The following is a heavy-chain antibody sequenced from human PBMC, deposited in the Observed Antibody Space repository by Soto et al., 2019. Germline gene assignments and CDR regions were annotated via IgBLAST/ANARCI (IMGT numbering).Heavy chain of an antibody. D-gene: IGHD3-3*01. V-gene: IGHV1-8*01. CDR1: GYTFTSYD. CDR2: MNPNSGNT. CDR3: ARGVTIFGVVIIRSYYMDV. J-gene: IGHJ6*03. Sequence: ASVKVSCKASGYTFTSYDINWVRQATGQGLEWMGWMNPNSGNTGYAQKFQGRVTMTRNTSISTAYMELSSLRSEDTAVYYCARGVTIFGVVIIRSYYMDVWGKGTTVTVS.